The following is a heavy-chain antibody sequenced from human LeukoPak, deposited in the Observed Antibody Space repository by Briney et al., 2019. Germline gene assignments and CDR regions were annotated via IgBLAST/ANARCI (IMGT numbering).Heavy chain of an antibody. CDR3: ARDVGGIFDS. CDR1: GFTVSSNF. V-gene: IGHV3-53*01. Sequence: GGSLRLSCAASGFTVSSNFMTWVRQAPGKGLEWVSIIYSGGDTYYADSVKGRFTISRDNSKNTLYLQMNSLRAEDTGVYYCARDVGGIFDSWGQGTLVTVSS. CDR2: IYSGGDT. J-gene: IGHJ4*02. D-gene: IGHD6-13*01.